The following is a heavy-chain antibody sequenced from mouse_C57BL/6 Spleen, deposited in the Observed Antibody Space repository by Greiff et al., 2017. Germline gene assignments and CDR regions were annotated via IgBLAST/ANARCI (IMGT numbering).Heavy chain of an antibody. CDR3: ARQDGRGAMDY. Sequence: EVKLMESGGDLVKPGGSLKLSCAASGFTFSSYGMSWVRQTPDKRLEWVATISSGGSYTYYPDSVKGRFTISRDNAKNTLYLQMSSRKSEDTAMYYCARQDGRGAMDYWGQGTSVTVSS. D-gene: IGHD2-3*01. CDR1: GFTFSSYG. J-gene: IGHJ4*01. V-gene: IGHV5-6*01. CDR2: ISSGGSYT.